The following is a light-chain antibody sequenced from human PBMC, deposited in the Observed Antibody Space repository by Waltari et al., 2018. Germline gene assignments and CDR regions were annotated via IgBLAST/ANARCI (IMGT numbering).Light chain of an antibody. Sequence: QSALTQPASVSGSRGQSITISCTGTSSDVGSYNHVSWYQQHPGKAPKLMIYDVSKRPSGVSNRFSGSKSGNTASLTISGLQAEDEADYYCTSYTSSNTYVFGTGTKVTVL. CDR2: DVS. CDR1: SSDVGSYNH. V-gene: IGLV2-14*01. J-gene: IGLJ1*01. CDR3: TSYTSSNTYV.